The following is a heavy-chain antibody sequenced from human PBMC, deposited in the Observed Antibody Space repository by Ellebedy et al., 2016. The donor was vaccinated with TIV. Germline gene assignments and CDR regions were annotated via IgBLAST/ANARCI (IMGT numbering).Heavy chain of an antibody. CDR1: GYSFTSYW. Sequence: GESLKISCQVFGYSFTSYWVGWVRQMPGKGLEWMGIILPANSDIRYSPSFESQVTISADKSISTAYLQWSSLTASDTAIYYCARTSGYSGNWGLDLWGQGTLVTVSS. CDR3: ARTSGYSGNWGLDL. CDR2: ILPANSDI. V-gene: IGHV5-51*01. J-gene: IGHJ5*02. D-gene: IGHD6-13*01.